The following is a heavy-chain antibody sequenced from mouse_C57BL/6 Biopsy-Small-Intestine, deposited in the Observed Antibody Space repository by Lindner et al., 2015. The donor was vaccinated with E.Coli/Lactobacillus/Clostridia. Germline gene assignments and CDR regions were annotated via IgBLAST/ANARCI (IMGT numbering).Heavy chain of an antibody. CDR1: DYAFSNSW. Sequence: VQLQESGPELVKPGASVKISCKASDYAFSNSWMNWVKQRPGKGLEWIGRIYPGDGDTLYNGKFKGKATLTADKSSSTASIHLTSLTSEDSAVYFCARGGGNGFSYWGQGTLVTVSA. J-gene: IGHJ3*01. CDR2: IYPGDGDT. V-gene: IGHV1-82*01. CDR3: ARGGGNGFSY. D-gene: IGHD1-1*02.